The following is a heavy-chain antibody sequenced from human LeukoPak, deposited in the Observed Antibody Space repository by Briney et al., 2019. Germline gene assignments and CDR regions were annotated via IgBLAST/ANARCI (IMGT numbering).Heavy chain of an antibody. Sequence: GGSLTLSCAASGFTLSSYAMSWVRQAPGKGLGWVSGISGSDGSTYYADSVKGQFTISRDNSKNTAYLQMHSLRAEHTAVYYCARGGTTGTTSLLRAFDIWGQGTMVTVSS. D-gene: IGHD1-1*01. CDR2: ISGSDGST. V-gene: IGHV3-23*01. CDR1: GFTLSSYA. CDR3: ARGGTTGTTSLLRAFDI. J-gene: IGHJ3*02.